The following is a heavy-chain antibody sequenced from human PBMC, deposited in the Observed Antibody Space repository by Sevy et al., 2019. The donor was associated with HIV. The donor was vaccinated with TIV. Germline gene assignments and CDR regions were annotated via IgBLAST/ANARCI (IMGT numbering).Heavy chain of an antibody. CDR3: AGGVWLDC. Sequence: GGSLRLSCAASGVTFSPYWMTWVRQAPGKGLEWVANIRPDGSDKYYVDSVKGRFTISRDNAKNSLYLQMNSPRADDTAMYYCAGGVWLDCWGQGALVTVSS. D-gene: IGHD2-21*01. CDR1: GVTFSPYW. J-gene: IGHJ4*02. CDR2: IRPDGSDK. V-gene: IGHV3-7*01.